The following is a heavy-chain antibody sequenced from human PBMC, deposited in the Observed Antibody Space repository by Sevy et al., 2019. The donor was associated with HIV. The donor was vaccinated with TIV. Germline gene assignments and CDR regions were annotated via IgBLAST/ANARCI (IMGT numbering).Heavy chain of an antibody. D-gene: IGHD3-10*01. CDR1: GGSISSGGYY. Sequence: SETLSLTCTVSGGSISSGGYYWSWIRQHPGKGLEWIGYIFYIGNTYYNPSLKSRVMISVDTSKNQFSLKLRSVTAAETAVYYCARVGGMDYYGSGSHWFDPWGQGTLVTVSS. CDR2: IFYIGNT. J-gene: IGHJ5*02. CDR3: ARVGGMDYYGSGSHWFDP. V-gene: IGHV4-31*03.